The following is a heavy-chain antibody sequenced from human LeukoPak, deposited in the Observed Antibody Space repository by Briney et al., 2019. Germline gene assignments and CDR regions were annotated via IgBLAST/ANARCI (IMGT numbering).Heavy chain of an antibody. CDR1: GFXFSSYD. V-gene: IGHV3-13*04. CDR2: IGTAGDT. J-gene: IGHJ2*01. D-gene: IGHD3-22*01. Sequence: GGSLRLSCAASGFXFSSYDIHWVRQAPGIGLEWVSAIGTAGDTYYPGSVKGRFTISRENAKNSLYLQMNSLRAGDTAVYYCARAHYYDSSGYYSGWYFDLWGRGTLVTVSS. CDR3: ARAHYYDSSGYYSGWYFDL.